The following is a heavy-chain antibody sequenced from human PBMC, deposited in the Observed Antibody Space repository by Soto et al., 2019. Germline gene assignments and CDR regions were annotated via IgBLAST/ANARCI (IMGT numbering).Heavy chain of an antibody. D-gene: IGHD1-1*01. CDR2: INTGNGDT. Sequence: VQLVQSGAEVKEPGASVKVSCKTSGYTFTNYFMHWVRQAPGQRPEWMGCINTGNGDTKYSQNFQGRLTFGRDTSASTAYMELSSLRSEDAAVYYCVRESNNNWWGSWIWGQGTLLTVSS. J-gene: IGHJ4*02. CDR1: GYTFTNYF. V-gene: IGHV1-3*04. CDR3: VRESNNNWWGSWI.